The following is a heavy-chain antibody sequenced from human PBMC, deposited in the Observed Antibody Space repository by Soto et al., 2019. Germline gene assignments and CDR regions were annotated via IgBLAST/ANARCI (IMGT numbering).Heavy chain of an antibody. CDR3: ARGIKNYYGVDV. V-gene: IGHV3-74*01. CDR1: GFTFSTYW. CDR2: INSDGSST. J-gene: IGHJ6*01. Sequence: EVQLVESGGGLVQPGGSLRLSCAASGFTFSTYWMHWVRQAPGKGLVWVSRINSDGSSTSYADSVKGRFTISRDNAKNTLYLQMNSLRAEDTAVYYCARGIKNYYGVDVWGQGTTVTVSS.